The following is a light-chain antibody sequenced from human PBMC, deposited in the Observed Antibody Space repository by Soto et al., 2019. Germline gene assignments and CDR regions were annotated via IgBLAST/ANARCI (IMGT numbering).Light chain of an antibody. CDR3: TSYTSCATGV. Sequence: QSALTQPASVSGSPGQSITISCTGTSSDVGGYKYVSWYQQHPGKTPKLLIYEVSNRPSGVSSRFSGSKSGNSASLTISGLQAEDEADYYCTSYTSCATGVFGGVNKLTFL. CDR1: SSDVGGYKY. J-gene: IGLJ2*01. V-gene: IGLV2-14*01. CDR2: EVS.